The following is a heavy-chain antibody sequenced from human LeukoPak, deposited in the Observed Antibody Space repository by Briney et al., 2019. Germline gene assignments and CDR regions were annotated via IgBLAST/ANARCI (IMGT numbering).Heavy chain of an antibody. CDR3: ARVLTGSWDWFDP. CDR2: ISGSGGST. Sequence: GGSLRLSCAASGFTFSSYAMSWVRQAPGKGLEWVSAISGSGGSTYYADSVKGRFTISRDNAKNTLYLQMSSLRAEDTAVYYCARVLTGSWDWFDPWGQGTLVTVSS. D-gene: IGHD2-8*02. J-gene: IGHJ5*02. CDR1: GFTFSSYA. V-gene: IGHV3-23*01.